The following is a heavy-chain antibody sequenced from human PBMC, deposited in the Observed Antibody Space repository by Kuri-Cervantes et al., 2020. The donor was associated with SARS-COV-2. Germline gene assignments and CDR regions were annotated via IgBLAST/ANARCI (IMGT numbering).Heavy chain of an antibody. CDR2: IWYDGSNT. CDR3: ARGIRDSDY. J-gene: IGHJ4*02. CDR1: GFTFSSYA. V-gene: IGHV3-33*01. Sequence: GGSLRLSCAASGFTFSSYAMHWVRQAPGEGLEWVAVIWYDGSNTYYADSVEGRFTISRDNSKNTLYLQMNNLRAEDTAVYYCARGIRDSDYWGQGTLVTVSS.